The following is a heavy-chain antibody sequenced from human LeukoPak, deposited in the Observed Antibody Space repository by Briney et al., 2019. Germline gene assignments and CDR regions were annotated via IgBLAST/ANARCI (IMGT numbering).Heavy chain of an antibody. D-gene: IGHD2-2*01. Sequence: GGSLRLSCAASGFTFSRYSMNWVRQAPGKGLEWVSSISSSISCIYYADSVKGRFTISRDNAKNSLYLQMNSLRAEDTAVYYCARAGEYQLFYCWGQGTLVTVSS. J-gene: IGHJ4*02. CDR2: ISSSISCI. CDR3: ARAGEYQLFYC. V-gene: IGHV3-21*01. CDR1: GFTFSRYS.